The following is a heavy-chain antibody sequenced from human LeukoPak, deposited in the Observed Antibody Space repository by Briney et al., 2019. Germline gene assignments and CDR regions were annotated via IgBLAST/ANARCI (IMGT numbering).Heavy chain of an antibody. CDR1: GYSISSGYY. CDR2: IYHSGST. D-gene: IGHD3-10*01. Sequence: SETLSLTCTVSGYSISSGYYWGWIRQPPGKGLEWIGSIYHSGSTYYNPSLKSRVTISVDTSKNQFSLKLSSVTAADTAVYYCARVPGALVLGAFDIWGQGTMVTVSS. V-gene: IGHV4-38-2*02. J-gene: IGHJ3*02. CDR3: ARVPGALVLGAFDI.